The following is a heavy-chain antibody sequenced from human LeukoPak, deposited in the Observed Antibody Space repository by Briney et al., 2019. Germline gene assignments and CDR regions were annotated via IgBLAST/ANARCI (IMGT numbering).Heavy chain of an antibody. CDR3: AKQLSSNAN. CDR1: GFTFSSCS. J-gene: IGHJ4*02. Sequence: PGGSLRLSCAASGFTFSSCSMNWVRQAPGKGLEWVANRNQDGSEKYYADSVKGRFTISRDNAKNSLYLQMNGLRAEDTAVYYCAKQLSSNANWGQGTLVTVSS. D-gene: IGHD5-18*01. CDR2: RNQDGSEK. V-gene: IGHV3-7*01.